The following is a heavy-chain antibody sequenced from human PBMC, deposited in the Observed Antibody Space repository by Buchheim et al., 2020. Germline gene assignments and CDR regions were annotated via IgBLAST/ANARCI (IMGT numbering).Heavy chain of an antibody. V-gene: IGHV3-23*01. CDR1: GFSFSTYA. CDR2: ISGSGGDK. D-gene: IGHD3-16*01. Sequence: DVQLLESGGGLVQPGGSLRLSCAASGFSFSTYAMTWVRQAPGKGLEWVSSISGSGGDKYYADSVKGRFTISRDNFKNTLYLQMNSLGAEDTAVYYCAKQNAFSWFDPWGQGT. J-gene: IGHJ5*02. CDR3: AKQNAFSWFDP.